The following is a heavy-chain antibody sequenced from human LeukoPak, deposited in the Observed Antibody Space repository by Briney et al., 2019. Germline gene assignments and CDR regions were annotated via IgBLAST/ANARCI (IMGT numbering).Heavy chain of an antibody. J-gene: IGHJ4*02. D-gene: IGHD1-14*01. CDR3: ARDPGGWSFDS. Sequence: GGSLRLSCAASGFTFSSNGMHWVRQAPGKGLEWVAFIWYDGSNKYYADSVKGRFVISGDNSKNTLYLQMNSLRAEDTALYYCARDPGGWSFDSWGQGTLVTVSS. CDR2: IWYDGSNK. V-gene: IGHV3-33*01. CDR1: GFTFSSNG.